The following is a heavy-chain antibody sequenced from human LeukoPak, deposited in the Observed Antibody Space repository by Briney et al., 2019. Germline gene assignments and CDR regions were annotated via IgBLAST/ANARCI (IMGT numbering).Heavy chain of an antibody. CDR1: GFSFSGYG. D-gene: IGHD5-18*01. Sequence: GGSLRLSCAASGFSFSGYGMNWVRQAPGKGLEWVSYISSGSGSIYYADSVKGRFTISRDNAKNSLYLQMNSLRDEDTAVYYCARDVRSSSNTPIEADYWGQGTLVTVSS. J-gene: IGHJ4*02. CDR2: ISSGSGSI. CDR3: ARDVRSSSNTPIEADY. V-gene: IGHV3-48*02.